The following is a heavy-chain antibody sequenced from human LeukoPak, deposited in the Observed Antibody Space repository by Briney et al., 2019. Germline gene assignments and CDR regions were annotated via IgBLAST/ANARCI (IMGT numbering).Heavy chain of an antibody. CDR3: AKGYYDCVWGSYYFDY. D-gene: IGHD3-16*01. V-gene: IGHV3-23*01. CDR1: GFSFSSYA. CDR2: ISGSGGST. J-gene: IGHJ4*02. Sequence: GGSLTLSCAASGFSFSSYAMSWVRQAPGKGLEWVSSISGSGGSTYYADSVKGRFTISTDNPRDTLYLQMNSLRAEDTAVYYCAKGYYDCVWGSYYFDYWGQGTLVTVSS.